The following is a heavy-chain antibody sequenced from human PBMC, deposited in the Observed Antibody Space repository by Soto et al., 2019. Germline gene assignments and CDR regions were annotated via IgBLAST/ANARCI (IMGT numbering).Heavy chain of an antibody. CDR1: GYTFTSYD. V-gene: IGHV1-8*01. CDR2: MNPNSGNA. J-gene: IGHJ5*02. D-gene: IGHD3-22*01. CDR3: ARVDYDSGGYYYGLLDP. Sequence: ASVKVSCKASGYTFTSYDINWVRQATGQGLEWMGWMNPNSGNAGYAQKFQGRVTMTRNTSITTAYMELSSLRSDDTAVYYCARVDYDSGGYYYGLLDPWGQGTLVTVSS.